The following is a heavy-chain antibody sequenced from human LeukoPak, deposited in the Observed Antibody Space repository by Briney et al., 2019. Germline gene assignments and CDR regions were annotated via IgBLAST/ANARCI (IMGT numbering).Heavy chain of an antibody. J-gene: IGHJ4*02. D-gene: IGHD2-15*01. CDR1: GFTFSSYW. CDR2: IKQDGSEQ. Sequence: GGSLRLSCAASGFTFSSYWMSWVRQAPGKGLEWVANIKQDGSEQYYVDSVKGRFTISRDNAKNSRYLQMNSLRAEDTAVYFCARVRVGVAATLLDYWGQGTLGTVSS. CDR3: ARVRVGVAATLLDY. V-gene: IGHV3-7*03.